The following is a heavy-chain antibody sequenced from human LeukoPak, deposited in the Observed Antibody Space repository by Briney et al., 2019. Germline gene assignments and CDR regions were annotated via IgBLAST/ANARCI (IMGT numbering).Heavy chain of an antibody. CDR3: ARGRHFGGNSLVSFDY. V-gene: IGHV3-7*01. D-gene: IGHD4-23*01. CDR2: INQDGSEK. J-gene: IGHJ4*02. Sequence: PGGSLRLSCVASGFSFSGYWMSWVRQAQGKGLEWVANINQDGSEKYYVDSVKGRFTISRDNAKNSLYLQMNSLRAEDTAVYYCARGRHFGGNSLVSFDYWGPGTLVTVSS. CDR1: GFSFSGYW.